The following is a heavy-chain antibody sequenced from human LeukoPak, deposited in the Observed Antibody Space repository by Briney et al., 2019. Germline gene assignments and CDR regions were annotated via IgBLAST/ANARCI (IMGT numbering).Heavy chain of an antibody. D-gene: IGHD1-14*01. CDR3: ARPDRIYYYMDV. CDR1: GGSISSSSYY. CDR2: IYYSGST. Sequence: SETLSLTCTVSGGSISSSSYYWGWIRQPPGKGLEWIGSIYYSGSTYYNPSLKSRVTISVDTSKNQFSLKLSSVTAADTAVYYCARPDRIYYYMDVWGKGTTVTVSS. V-gene: IGHV4-39*01. J-gene: IGHJ6*03.